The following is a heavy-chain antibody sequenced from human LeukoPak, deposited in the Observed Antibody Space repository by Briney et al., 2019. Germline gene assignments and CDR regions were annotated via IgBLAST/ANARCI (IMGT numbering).Heavy chain of an antibody. CDR3: ASGWYGSGSPAYNCFDP. CDR1: GFTFSTDW. J-gene: IGHJ5*02. CDR2: INGDGSST. D-gene: IGHD3-10*01. V-gene: IGHV3-74*01. Sequence: GGSLRLSCAASGFTFSTDWMHWVRQTPGGGLGWVSRINGDGSSTSYAASVRGRFTISRDNAKNTVYLQMNSLRAEDTAVYYCASGWYGSGSPAYNCFDPWGQGTLVTVSS.